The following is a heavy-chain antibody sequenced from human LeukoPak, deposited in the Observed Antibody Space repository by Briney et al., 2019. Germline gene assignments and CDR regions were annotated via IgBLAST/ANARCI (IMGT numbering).Heavy chain of an antibody. V-gene: IGHV4-4*02. J-gene: IGHJ6*03. Sequence: SGTLSLTCAVSGGSISISNWWCWVRQPPGKRLGGIGALYHSGSTNYDPSLKSRVTLSVDTSKNQFSLKLSSVTAADTAVYYCARLGTPQLMQLSYYYMDVWGKGTTVTVSS. D-gene: IGHD5-18*01. CDR2: LYHSGST. CDR1: GGSISISNW. CDR3: ARLGTPQLMQLSYYYMDV.